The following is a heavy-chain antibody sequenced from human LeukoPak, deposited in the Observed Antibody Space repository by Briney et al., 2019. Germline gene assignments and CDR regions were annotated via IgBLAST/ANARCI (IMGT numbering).Heavy chain of an antibody. D-gene: IGHD5-12*01. V-gene: IGHV1-69*02. J-gene: IGHJ4*02. Sequence: ISWVXQAPGQGLEXMGRIIPILGIANYAQKFQGRVTITADKSTSTAYMELSSLRSEDTAVYYCASSRDGYATGYYFDYWGQGTLVTVSS. CDR2: IIPILGIA. CDR3: ASSRDGYATGYYFDY.